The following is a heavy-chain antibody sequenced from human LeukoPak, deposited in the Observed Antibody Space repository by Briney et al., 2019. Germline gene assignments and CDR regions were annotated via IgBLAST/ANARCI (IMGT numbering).Heavy chain of an antibody. V-gene: IGHV4-34*01. Sequence: SETLSLTCAAYGGSFSGYYWSWIRKPPGKGLEWIGEINHSGSTNYNPSLKSRVTISVDTSKNQFSLKLSSVTAADTAVYYCARGREKWELLVTRRGDYFELWGQGTLGNVSS. CDR2: INHSGST. J-gene: IGHJ4*02. CDR3: ARGREKWELLVTRRGDYFEL. D-gene: IGHD1-26*01. CDR1: GGSFSGYY.